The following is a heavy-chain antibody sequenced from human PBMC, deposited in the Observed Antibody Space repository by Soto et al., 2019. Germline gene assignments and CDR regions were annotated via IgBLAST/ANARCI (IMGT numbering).Heavy chain of an antibody. Sequence: GGSLRLSCAASGFTFSSYGMHWVRQAPGKGLEWVAVIWYDGSNKYYADSVKGRFTISRDNSKNTLYLQMNSLRAEDTAVYYCARDGVPAARPRYYYYYGMDVWGQGTTVTVSS. CDR1: GFTFSSYG. V-gene: IGHV3-33*01. J-gene: IGHJ6*02. CDR2: IWYDGSNK. D-gene: IGHD2-2*02. CDR3: ARDGVPAARPRYYYYYGMDV.